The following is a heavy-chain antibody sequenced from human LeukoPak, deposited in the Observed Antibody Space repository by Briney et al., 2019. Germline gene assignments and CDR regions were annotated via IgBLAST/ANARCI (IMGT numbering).Heavy chain of an antibody. CDR1: GFTFNNYG. V-gene: IGHV3-30*18. D-gene: IGHD3-22*01. CDR3: ANTYDSSVYFQH. J-gene: IGHJ1*01. Sequence: PGGSLRLSCAASGFTFNNYGMHWVRQAPGKGLEWVAVISYDGRNKHYADSVKGRFTISRDNSKNTLHLQMNSLRAEDTAVYYCANTYDSSVYFQHWGQGTLVTVSS. CDR2: ISYDGRNK.